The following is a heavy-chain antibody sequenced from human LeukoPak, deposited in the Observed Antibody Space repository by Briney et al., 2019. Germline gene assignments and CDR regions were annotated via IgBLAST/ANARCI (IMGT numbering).Heavy chain of an antibody. CDR2: ISGGAHST. J-gene: IGHJ3*02. V-gene: IGHV3-23*01. D-gene: IGHD3-3*01. CDR1: EFTFNNYA. CDR3: AKGLSASGRFNAFDI. Sequence: SGGSLRLSCVASEFTFNNYAMNWVRQAPGKGLEWVAAISGGAHSTYHADSVRGRFTISRDNSKNTLYLQMNSLRVDDTAVYHCAKGLSASGRFNAFDIWGQGTMVTVSS.